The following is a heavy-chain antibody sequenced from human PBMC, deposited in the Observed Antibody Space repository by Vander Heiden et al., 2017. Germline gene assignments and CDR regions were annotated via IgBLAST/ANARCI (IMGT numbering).Heavy chain of an antibody. CDR2: ISGSGGST. D-gene: IGHD4-17*01. V-gene: IGHV3-23*01. Sequence: EVQLLESGGGLVQPGGSLTLSCAASGFTFSSYAMSWVRQAPGKGLEWVSAISGSGGSTYYADSVKGRFTISRDNSKNTLYLQMNSLRDEDTAVYYCAKDLYGDRGGGLFDYWGQGNLVTVSS. CDR1: GFTFSSYA. J-gene: IGHJ4*02. CDR3: AKDLYGDRGGGLFDY.